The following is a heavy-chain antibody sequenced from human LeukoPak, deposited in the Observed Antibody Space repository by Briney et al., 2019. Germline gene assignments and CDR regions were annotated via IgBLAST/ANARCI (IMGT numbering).Heavy chain of an antibody. V-gene: IGHV1-8*01. CDR2: RNPNSGNT. Sequence: ASVKVSCKGSVYTFTRYDINWVRQATVQGLEWMGWRNPNSGNTGYAQKFQGRVTMNRNTSLSTAYMELSSLRSEDTAVYYCARGYYDILTGYDNWFDPWGQGTLVTVSS. CDR1: VYTFTRYD. CDR3: ARGYYDILTGYDNWFDP. D-gene: IGHD3-9*01. J-gene: IGHJ5*02.